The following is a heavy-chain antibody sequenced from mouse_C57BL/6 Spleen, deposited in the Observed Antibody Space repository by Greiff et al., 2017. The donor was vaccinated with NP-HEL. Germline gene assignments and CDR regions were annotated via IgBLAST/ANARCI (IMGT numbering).Heavy chain of an antibody. CDR3: ARQDYYGSSYFDY. V-gene: IGHV5-17*01. Sequence: EVHLVESGGGLVKPGGSLKLSCAASGFTFSDYGMHWVRQAPEKGLEWVAYISSGSSTTYYADKVKGRCTISRDNATNTMFLQVTSLMSDETAMYYCARQDYYGSSYFDYWGKGTTLTVSS. CDR2: ISSGSSTT. J-gene: IGHJ2*01. D-gene: IGHD1-1*01. CDR1: GFTFSDYG.